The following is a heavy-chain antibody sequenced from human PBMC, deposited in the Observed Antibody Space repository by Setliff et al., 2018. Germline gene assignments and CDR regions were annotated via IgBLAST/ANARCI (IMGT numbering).Heavy chain of an antibody. Sequence: PSETLSLTCAVSGFSITNGYYWGWIRQSPGKQLEWIGNIFQSGITFYNPSLKSRVTISLDPSQNQFSLKLRSVTAADTAVYFRARVGGLLVATMPFDYWGPGTLVTVSS. V-gene: IGHV4-38-2*01. CDR2: IFQSGIT. CDR3: ARVGGLLVATMPFDY. D-gene: IGHD5-12*01. CDR1: GFSITNGYY. J-gene: IGHJ4*02.